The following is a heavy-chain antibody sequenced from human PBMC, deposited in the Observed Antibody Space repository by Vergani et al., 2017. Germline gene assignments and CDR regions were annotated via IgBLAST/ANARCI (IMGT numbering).Heavy chain of an antibody. CDR3: AREGDTAMGDAFDI. V-gene: IGHV4-59*01. CDR2: IYYSGST. Sequence: QVQLQESGPGLVKPSETLSLTCTVSGGSISSYYWSWIRQPPGKGLEWIGYIYYSGSTNYNPSLKSRVTISVDTSKNQFSLKLSSVTAAATAVYYCAREGDTAMGDAFDIRGPGKMVTVS. D-gene: IGHD5-18*01. CDR1: GGSISSYY. J-gene: IGHJ3*02.